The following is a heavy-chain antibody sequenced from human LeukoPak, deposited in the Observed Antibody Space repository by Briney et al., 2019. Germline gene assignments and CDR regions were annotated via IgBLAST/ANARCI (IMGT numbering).Heavy chain of an antibody. J-gene: IGHJ5*02. D-gene: IGHD2-2*01. CDR3: ARDGANSRDIVVVPVLEDWFDP. CDR1: GYTFTGYY. V-gene: IGHV1-2*06. CDR2: INTNSART. Sequence: ASVKVSCKASGYTFTGYYMHWVRQAPGQGLEWMGRINTNSARTNYAQKFQGRVTMTRDTSISTAYMELSRLRSDDTAVYYCARDGANSRDIVVVPVLEDWFDPWGQGTLVTVSS.